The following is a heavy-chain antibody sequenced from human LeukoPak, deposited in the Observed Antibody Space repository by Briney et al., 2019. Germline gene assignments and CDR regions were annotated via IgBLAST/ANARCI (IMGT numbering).Heavy chain of an antibody. V-gene: IGHV3-48*04. CDR2: NSYNSGTI. CDR1: GFTFSSYS. CDR3: ARGRLGGHFNWMPSPPDY. D-gene: IGHD3-9*01. J-gene: IGHJ4*02. Sequence: GGPLRLSCAASGFTFSSYSMNWVRQAPGKGLEWLSYNSYNSGTISYADSVKGRFTGSRDDAANSLYLQMTSLRVEDTAVYYCARGRLGGHFNWMPSPPDYWGQGTLVTVSA.